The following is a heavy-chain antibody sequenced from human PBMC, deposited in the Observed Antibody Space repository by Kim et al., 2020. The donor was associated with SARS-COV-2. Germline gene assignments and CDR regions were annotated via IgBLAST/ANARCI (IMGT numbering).Heavy chain of an antibody. CDR1: GFTLNNHA. D-gene: IGHD6-13*01. CDR2: ISGSAGRT. J-gene: IGHJ2*01. CDR3: AKALPQQEVYNWYFEL. Sequence: GGSLRLSCVGSGFTLNNHAMIWVRQAPGQGLQWVSGISGSAGRTFYPDSMKGRFTISRDISKSTLYLQINSLRAEDTAVYYCAKALPQQEVYNWYFELWGRGTLVTVSS. V-gene: IGHV3-23*01.